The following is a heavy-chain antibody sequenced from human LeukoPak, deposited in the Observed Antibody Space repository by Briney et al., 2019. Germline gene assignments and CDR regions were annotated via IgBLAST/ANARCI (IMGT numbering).Heavy chain of an antibody. J-gene: IGHJ3*02. Sequence: GGSLRLPCAASGFTFSNYGMHWVRQAPGRGLEWVANIKQDGSEKYYVDSVKGRFTISRDNAKNSLYLQMNSLRAEDTAVYYCARGGAARPDIWGQGTMVIVSS. CDR2: IKQDGSEK. D-gene: IGHD6-6*01. CDR3: ARGGAARPDI. V-gene: IGHV3-7*01. CDR1: GFTFSNYG.